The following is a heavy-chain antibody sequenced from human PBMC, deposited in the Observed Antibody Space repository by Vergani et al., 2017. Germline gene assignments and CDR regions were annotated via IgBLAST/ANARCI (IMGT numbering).Heavy chain of an antibody. CDR3: ARKIGSSSWSSPIYYYYGMDV. CDR1: GFTFSSYG. J-gene: IGHJ6*02. V-gene: IGHV3-33*01. D-gene: IGHD6-13*01. Sequence: VQLVESGGGLVKPGRSLRLSCAASGFTFSSYGMHWVRQAPGKGLEWVAVIWYDGSNKYYADSVKGRFTISRDNSKNTLYLQMNSLRAEDTAVYYCARKIGSSSWSSPIYYYYGMDVWGQGTTVTVSS. CDR2: IWYDGSNK.